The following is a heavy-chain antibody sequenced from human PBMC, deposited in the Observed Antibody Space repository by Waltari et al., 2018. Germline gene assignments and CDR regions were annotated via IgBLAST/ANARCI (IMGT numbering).Heavy chain of an antibody. D-gene: IGHD2-21*02. Sequence: QVQLQQWGAGLLKPSETLSLTCAVYGGSFSGYYWSWIRQPPGKGLEWMGGISHSGTTHHNPSLKSRVHISLDTSKNQFSLKLSSVTAADTAVYYCARQEIIVEVTGDGFDIWGQGTMVTVSS. CDR1: GGSFSGYY. CDR3: ARQEIIVEVTGDGFDI. J-gene: IGHJ3*02. CDR2: ISHSGTT. V-gene: IGHV4-34*01.